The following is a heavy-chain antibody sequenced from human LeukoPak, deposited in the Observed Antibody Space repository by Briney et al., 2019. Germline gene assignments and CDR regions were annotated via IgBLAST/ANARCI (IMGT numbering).Heavy chain of an antibody. J-gene: IGHJ3*02. D-gene: IGHD4-17*01. V-gene: IGHV3-9*01. CDR2: ISWNSGSI. CDR1: GFTFDDYA. Sequence: PGGSLRLSCAASGFTFDDYAMHWVRQAPGKGLEWVSGISWNSGSIGYADSVKGRFTIPRDNAKNSLYLQMNSLRAEDTALYYCAKAPTVTTAAFDIWGQGTMVTVSS. CDR3: AKAPTVTTAAFDI.